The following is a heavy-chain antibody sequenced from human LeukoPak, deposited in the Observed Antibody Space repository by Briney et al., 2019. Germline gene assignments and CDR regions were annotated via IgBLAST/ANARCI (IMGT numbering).Heavy chain of an antibody. CDR2: IIPIFGTA. J-gene: IGHJ4*02. Sequence: SVKVSCKASGYTFTSYYMHWVRQAPGQGLEWMGGIIPIFGTANYAQKFQGRVTITADESTSTAYMELSSLRSEDTAVYYCARGRGWPYCYDYWGQGTLVTVSS. D-gene: IGHD2-21*01. V-gene: IGHV1-69*13. CDR3: ARGRGWPYCYDY. CDR1: GYTFTSYY.